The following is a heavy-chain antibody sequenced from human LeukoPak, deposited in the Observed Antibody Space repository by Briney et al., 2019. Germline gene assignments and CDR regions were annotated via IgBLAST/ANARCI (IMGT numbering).Heavy chain of an antibody. CDR1: GYTFTGYY. CDR2: TNPNSGGT. D-gene: IGHD3-10*01. Sequence: ASVKVSCKASGYTFTGYYMHWVRQAPGQGLEWMGRTNPNSGGTNYAQKFQGRVTMTRDTSISTAYMELSSLRSDDTAVYYCARVFGLHPGIGWFDPWGQGTLVTVSS. V-gene: IGHV1-2*06. J-gene: IGHJ5*02. CDR3: ARVFGLHPGIGWFDP.